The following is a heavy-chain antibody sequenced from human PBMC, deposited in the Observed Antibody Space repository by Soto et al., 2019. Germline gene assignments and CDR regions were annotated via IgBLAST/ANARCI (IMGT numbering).Heavy chain of an antibody. D-gene: IGHD2-15*01. CDR3: VHRRYSSYFDS. V-gene: IGHV2-5*05. CDR2: IYWDDDK. Sequence: QITLKESGPTLVKPKETLTLTCIYSGFSFSSVGEGVGWVRQPPGKALEWLALIYWDDDKKYGPSLEDRITVTRDTSKNQVVFIMINMDPVDTATYYCVHRRYSSYFDSWGQGTRVTVSS. J-gene: IGHJ4*02. CDR1: GFSFSSVGEG.